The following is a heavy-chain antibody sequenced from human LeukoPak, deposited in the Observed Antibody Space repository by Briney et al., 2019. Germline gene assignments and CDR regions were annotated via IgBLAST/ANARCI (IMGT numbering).Heavy chain of an antibody. J-gene: IGHJ4*02. V-gene: IGHV1-69*13. CDR1: GGTFSSYA. Sequence: SVKVSCKASGGTFSSYAISWVRQAPGQGLEWMGGIIPIFGTANYAQKFQGRVTITADESTSTAYMELSSLRSEDPAVYYCARGVTYCGGDCYGYWGQGTLVTVSS. CDR2: IIPIFGTA. CDR3: ARGVTYCGGDCYGY. D-gene: IGHD2-21*01.